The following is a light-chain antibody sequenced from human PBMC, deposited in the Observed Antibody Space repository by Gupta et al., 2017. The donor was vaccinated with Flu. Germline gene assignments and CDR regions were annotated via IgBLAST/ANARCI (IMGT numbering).Light chain of an antibody. CDR2: GNS. CDR1: SSNIGAGYD. J-gene: IGLJ2*01. Sequence: VLTQPPTVSGAPGQRVTISCTGSSSNIGAGYDVHWYQQLPGTAPKLLIYGNSNPPAAVPDRFSGSKSGTSASPAITGLQAEVEADYYCQSYDSSLSVVGFGGGTKLTVL. V-gene: IGLV1-40*01. CDR3: QSYDSSLSVVG.